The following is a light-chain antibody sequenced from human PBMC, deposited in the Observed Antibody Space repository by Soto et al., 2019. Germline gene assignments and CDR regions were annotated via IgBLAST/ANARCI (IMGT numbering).Light chain of an antibody. CDR3: QQYGCSPVT. CDR1: QSVSSSY. CDR2: GAS. V-gene: IGKV3-20*01. J-gene: IGKJ1*01. Sequence: EIVLTQSPGTLSLSPGERATLSCRASQSVSSSYLAWYQQKPGQAPRLLIYGASSRSTGIPDRFCVSGCVTDSTLTTTSLVPEDCAEYYCQQYGCSPVTFGQLTKVVIK.